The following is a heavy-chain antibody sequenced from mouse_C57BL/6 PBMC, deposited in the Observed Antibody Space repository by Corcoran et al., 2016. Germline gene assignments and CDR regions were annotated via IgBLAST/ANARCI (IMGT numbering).Heavy chain of an antibody. CDR3: ARDYDYGN. J-gene: IGHJ2*01. CDR2: INPNNGGT. CDR1: GYTFTDYY. D-gene: IGHD2-4*01. V-gene: IGHV1-26*01. Sequence: EVQLQQSGPELVKPGASVKISCKASGYTFTDYYMNWVKQSHGKSLEWIGDINPNNGGTSYNQKFKGKATLTVDKSSSTAYMELRSLTSEDSAVYYCARDYDYGNWGQGTTLTVSS.